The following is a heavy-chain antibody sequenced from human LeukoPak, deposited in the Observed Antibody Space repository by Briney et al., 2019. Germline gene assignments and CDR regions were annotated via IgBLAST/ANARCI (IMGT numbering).Heavy chain of an antibody. D-gene: IGHD1-26*01. V-gene: IGHV4-39*01. Sequence: SETLSLTCTVSGGSISSSSYYWGWIRQPPGKGLEWIGSIYYSGSTYYNPSLKSRVTISVDTSKNQFSLKLSSVTAADTAVYYCASSPEVGAPMGYFDYWGQGTLVTVSS. CDR2: IYYSGST. J-gene: IGHJ4*02. CDR3: ASSPEVGAPMGYFDY. CDR1: GGSISSSSYY.